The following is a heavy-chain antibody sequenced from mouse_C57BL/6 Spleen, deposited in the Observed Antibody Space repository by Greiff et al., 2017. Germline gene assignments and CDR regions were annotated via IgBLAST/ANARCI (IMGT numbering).Heavy chain of an antibody. V-gene: IGHV1-55*01. Sequence: VQLQQPGAELVKPGASVKMSCKASGYTFTSYWITWVKQRPGQGLEWIGDIYPGSGSTNYNEKFKSKATLTVDTSSNTAYMQLSSLTYEDSAVYYCARSYDGYPCYAMDYWGQGTSVTVSS. CDR1: GYTFTSYW. CDR2: IYPGSGST. D-gene: IGHD2-3*01. CDR3: ARSYDGYPCYAMDY. J-gene: IGHJ4*01.